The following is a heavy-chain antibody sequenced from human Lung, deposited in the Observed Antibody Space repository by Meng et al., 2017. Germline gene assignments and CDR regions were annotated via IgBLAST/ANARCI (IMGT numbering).Heavy chain of an antibody. Sequence: QGQHQQWGAGLLEPSETLFLTCVVSGGSFSDYYWSWIRQPPGKGLEWIGEINHSGSTNYNPSLESRATISVDTSQNNLSLKLSSVTAADSAVYYCARGPTTMAHDFDYWGQGTLVTVSS. CDR3: ARGPTTMAHDFDY. D-gene: IGHD4-11*01. J-gene: IGHJ4*02. CDR2: INHSGST. V-gene: IGHV4-34*01. CDR1: GGSFSDYY.